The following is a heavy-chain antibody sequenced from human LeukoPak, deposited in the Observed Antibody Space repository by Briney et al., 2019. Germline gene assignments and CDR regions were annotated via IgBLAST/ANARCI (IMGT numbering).Heavy chain of an antibody. CDR3: VRALGSPTADH. Sequence: GGSLRLSCVASGFTYRRYSMNWVRQAPGKGLEWVANIKSDGSEKYYVDSVEGRFTISIDNARNIVSLQMDSLRGEDTAVYYCVRALGSPTADHWGQGTLVTVSS. D-gene: IGHD3-16*01. CDR1: GFTYRRYS. CDR2: IKSDGSEK. J-gene: IGHJ4*02. V-gene: IGHV3-7*01.